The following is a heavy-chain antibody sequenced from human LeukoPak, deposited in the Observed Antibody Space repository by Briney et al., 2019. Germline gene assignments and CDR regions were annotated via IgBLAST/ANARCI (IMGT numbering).Heavy chain of an antibody. D-gene: IGHD3-22*01. Sequence: GGSLRLSCAASGFTFSNAWMSWVRQAPGKGLVWVSLINSDGSSTTYADSVKGRFTISRDNAKNTLYLQMNSLRAEDTAVYYCARDSYYTPDYWGQGTLVTVSS. J-gene: IGHJ4*02. V-gene: IGHV3-74*03. CDR1: GFTFSNAW. CDR2: INSDGSST. CDR3: ARDSYYTPDY.